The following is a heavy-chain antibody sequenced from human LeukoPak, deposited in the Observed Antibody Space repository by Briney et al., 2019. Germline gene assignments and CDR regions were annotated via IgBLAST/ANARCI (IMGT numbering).Heavy chain of an antibody. Sequence: GGALRLSCAAPGFIVNYNYMSLVRQAPGKGLGWVSVIYSGGSTYYADSVKGRFTISRDNSKNMVYLQMNSLRVEDTAVYYCARVKVGITYWFDPWGQGTLVTVSS. CDR1: GFIVNYNY. V-gene: IGHV3-66*01. CDR2: IYSGGST. D-gene: IGHD1-26*01. CDR3: ARVKVGITYWFDP. J-gene: IGHJ5*02.